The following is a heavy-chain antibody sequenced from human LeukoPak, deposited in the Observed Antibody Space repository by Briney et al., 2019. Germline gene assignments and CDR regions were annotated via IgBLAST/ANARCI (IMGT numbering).Heavy chain of an antibody. CDR3: AKDPGRVSITMVRGVIIAFDY. V-gene: IGHV3-23*01. D-gene: IGHD3-10*01. J-gene: IGHJ4*02. Sequence: PGGSLRLSCAASGFTFSDYAMSWVRQAPGKGLEWLSVISGGSSGSTYYADSVTGRFTVSRDNSKNTMDLQMNNLRVEDTAVYYCAKDPGRVSITMVRGVIIAFDYWGQGTLVTVSS. CDR1: GFTFSDYA. CDR2: ISGGSSGST.